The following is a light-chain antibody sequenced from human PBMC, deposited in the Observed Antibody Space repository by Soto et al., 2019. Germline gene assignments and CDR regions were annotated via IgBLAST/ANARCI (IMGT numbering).Light chain of an antibody. J-gene: IGLJ2*01. CDR3: GTWASSLRGVV. Sequence: QSVLTQPPSVSASPGQNVTMSCSGSTSNIGGNYVSWYQQLPGAAPKLLIHDNNERPSGVPDRISGSKSGTSATLAITGLQTGDEADYYCGTWASSLRGVVFGGGTKLTVL. V-gene: IGLV1-51*01. CDR2: DNN. CDR1: TSNIGGNY.